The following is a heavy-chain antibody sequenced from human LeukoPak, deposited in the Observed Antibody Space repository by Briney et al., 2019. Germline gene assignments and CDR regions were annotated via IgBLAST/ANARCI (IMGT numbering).Heavy chain of an antibody. Sequence: PSETLSLTCTVSGGSINISDYYWGWIRQPPGKGLEWMGNIYYSGTTNYNPSLKSRVTISVDTSTNQFSLKLSSVTAADTAIYYCARVGYYDIMTGYYHFDSWGQGTLVTVSS. CDR1: GGSINISDYY. V-gene: IGHV4-61*08. CDR2: IYYSGTT. CDR3: ARVGYYDIMTGYYHFDS. D-gene: IGHD3-9*01. J-gene: IGHJ4*02.